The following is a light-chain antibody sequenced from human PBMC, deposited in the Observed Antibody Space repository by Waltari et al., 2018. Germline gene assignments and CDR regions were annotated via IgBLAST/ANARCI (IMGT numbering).Light chain of an antibody. J-gene: IGLJ2*01. V-gene: IGLV2-23*02. CDR1: YTNVGSHDL. Sequence: QSALTPPASVSGSLGQSSSISCSGTYTNVGSHDLVSWYHQRPGEAPKLLIYEVLKRPSGISNRFSGSKSGNAASLTISALQPEDEGTYYCCSYASSSPRLIFGGGTELSVL. CDR2: EVL. CDR3: CSYASSSPRLI.